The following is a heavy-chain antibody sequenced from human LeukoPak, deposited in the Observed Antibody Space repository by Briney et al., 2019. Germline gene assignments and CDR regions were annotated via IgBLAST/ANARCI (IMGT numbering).Heavy chain of an antibody. CDR1: GFTFSSYG. Sequence: GGSLRLSCAASGFTFSSYGMHWVRQAPGKGLEWVAVIWYDGSNKYYADSMKGRFTVSRDNSKNTLYLQMNSLRAEDTAVYYCARGGHTAIGYWGQGTLVTVSS. CDR3: ARGGHTAIGY. J-gene: IGHJ4*02. D-gene: IGHD5-18*01. V-gene: IGHV3-33*01. CDR2: IWYDGSNK.